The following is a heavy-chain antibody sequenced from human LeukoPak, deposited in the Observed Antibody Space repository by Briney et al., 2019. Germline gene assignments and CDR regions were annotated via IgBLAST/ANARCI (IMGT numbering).Heavy chain of an antibody. J-gene: IGHJ3*02. CDR2: IYYSGST. V-gene: IGHV4-39*07. CDR1: GGSTSNSDYY. CDR3: ARSTACNHLDDAFDI. Sequence: SETLSLACSVSGGSTSNSDYYWAWIRQPPGKGLEFIGSIYYSGSTYQNPSLKSRVTISLDTSKNQFSLKLSSVTAADTAVYYCARSTACNHLDDAFDIWGQGTMVTVSS. D-gene: IGHD2/OR15-2a*01.